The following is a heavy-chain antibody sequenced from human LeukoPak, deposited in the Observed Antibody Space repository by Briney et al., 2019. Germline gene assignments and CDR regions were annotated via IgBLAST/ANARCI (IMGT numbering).Heavy chain of an antibody. CDR3: ASVAGPFDC. Sequence: SETLSLTCTVSGGSISSNCWSWIRQPPGKGLEWIAYICYSGSTNYNPSLKSRVTTSVDTSKNQFSLKLSSVTAADTAVYYCASVAGPFDCWGQGTLVTVSS. J-gene: IGHJ4*02. D-gene: IGHD6-19*01. CDR2: ICYSGST. V-gene: IGHV4-59*01. CDR1: GGSISSNC.